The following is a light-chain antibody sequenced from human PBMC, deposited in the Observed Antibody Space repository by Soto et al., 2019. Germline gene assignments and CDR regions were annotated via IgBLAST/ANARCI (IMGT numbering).Light chain of an antibody. V-gene: IGKV3-11*01. CDR3: QQRDIWPWT. CDR1: QSVNRY. J-gene: IGKJ1*01. Sequence: IVLPQPPSTLSLSPGDLATLSCWASQSVNRYLVWYQQKPGQAPKLLMYNASKRATGIPARFSGSGSGTDFTLTISSLEPEDFAVYYCQQRDIWPWTFGQGTKVDIK. CDR2: NAS.